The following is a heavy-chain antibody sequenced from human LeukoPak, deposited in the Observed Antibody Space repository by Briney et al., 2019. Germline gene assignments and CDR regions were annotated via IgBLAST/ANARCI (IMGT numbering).Heavy chain of an antibody. CDR1: GYTFTSYD. J-gene: IGHJ6*02. CDR3: ASVYCGGDCYYYYGMDV. D-gene: IGHD2-21*02. V-gene: IGHV1-18*01. Sequence: ASVKVSCKASGYTFTSYDISWVRQAPGQGLEWMGWISAYNGNTNYAQKLQGRVTMTTDTSTSTAYMELRSLRSDDTAAYYCASVYCGGDCYYYYGMDVWGQGTTVTVSS. CDR2: ISAYNGNT.